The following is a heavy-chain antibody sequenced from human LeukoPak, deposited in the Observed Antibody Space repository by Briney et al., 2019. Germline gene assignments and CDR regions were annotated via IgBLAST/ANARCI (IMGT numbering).Heavy chain of an antibody. J-gene: IGHJ4*02. CDR3: ARDRGGLYYYDSGFDY. Sequence: PSETLSLTCTVSGGSISSGDYYWSWLRQPPGKGLEWIGYIYYSGSTYYNPSLKSRVTISVDTSKNQFSLKLSSVTAADTAVYYCARDRGGLYYYDSGFDYWGQGTLVTVSS. D-gene: IGHD3-22*01. CDR2: IYYSGST. CDR1: GGSISSGDYY. V-gene: IGHV4-30-4*01.